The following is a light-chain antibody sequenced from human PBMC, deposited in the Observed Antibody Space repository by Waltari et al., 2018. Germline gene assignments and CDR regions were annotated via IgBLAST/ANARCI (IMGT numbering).Light chain of an antibody. V-gene: IGKV3-20*01. Sequence: VLTQSRDTLSLSPGERATLSCRASQRITKRYLAWYQQKPGQAPRLLIYGAAYRAAGIPDRFSGSGSGTDFTLTISRLEPEDFGVYFCQQYGSSVMYTFGQGTKLEIK. CDR3: QQYGSSVMYT. CDR1: QRITKRY. CDR2: GAA. J-gene: IGKJ2*01.